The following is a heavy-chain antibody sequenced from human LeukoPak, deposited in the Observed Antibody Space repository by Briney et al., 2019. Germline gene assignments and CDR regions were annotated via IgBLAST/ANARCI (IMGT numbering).Heavy chain of an antibody. CDR1: GFTFTSSA. CDR2: IVVGSDNT. J-gene: IGHJ3*02. D-gene: IGHD3-22*01. CDR3: AADPRGYYDSSGYYDGDAFDI. V-gene: IGHV1-58*02. Sequence: ASVKVSCKASGFTFTSSAMQWVRQARGQRLEWIGWIVVGSDNTNYAQKFQERVTITRDMSTSTAYMELSSLRSEDTAVYYCAADPRGYYDSSGYYDGDAFDIWGQGTMVTVSS.